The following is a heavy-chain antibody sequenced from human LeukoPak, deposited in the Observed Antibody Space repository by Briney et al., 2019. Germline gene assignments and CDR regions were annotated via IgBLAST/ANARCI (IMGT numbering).Heavy chain of an antibody. CDR3: AREGPGSSWPPDDAFDI. Sequence: GGSLRLSCAASGFTFSSYSMNWVRQAPGKGLEWVSSISSSSSYIYYADSVKGRFTIPRDNAKNSLYLQMNSLRAEDTAVYYCAREGPGSSWPPDDAFDIWGQGTMVTVSS. J-gene: IGHJ3*02. CDR1: GFTFSSYS. V-gene: IGHV3-21*01. CDR2: ISSSSSYI. D-gene: IGHD6-13*01.